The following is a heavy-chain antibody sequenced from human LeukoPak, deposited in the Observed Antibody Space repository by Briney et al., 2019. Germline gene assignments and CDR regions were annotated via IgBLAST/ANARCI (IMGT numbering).Heavy chain of an antibody. J-gene: IGHJ6*03. V-gene: IGHV4-59*09. CDR2: IFHSGTT. CDR3: ARGGYYYLDV. Sequence: LDSIAYIFHSGTTKYPPALKSRVAISLDTPKSQISLRLHSVTAADTAVYYCARGGYYYLDVWGRGTTVTVSS.